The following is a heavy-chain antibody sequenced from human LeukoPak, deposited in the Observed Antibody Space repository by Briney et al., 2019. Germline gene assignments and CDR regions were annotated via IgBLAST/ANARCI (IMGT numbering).Heavy chain of an antibody. Sequence: PGGSLRLSCAASGFTFSSYGMHWVRQAPGKGLEWVAVISYDGGNKYYADSVKGRFTISRDNSKNTLYLQMNSLRAEDTAVYYCAKSPTTVTTHFDYWGQGTLVTVSS. CDR2: ISYDGGNK. CDR1: GFTFSSYG. CDR3: AKSPTTVTTHFDY. V-gene: IGHV3-30*18. D-gene: IGHD4-11*01. J-gene: IGHJ4*02.